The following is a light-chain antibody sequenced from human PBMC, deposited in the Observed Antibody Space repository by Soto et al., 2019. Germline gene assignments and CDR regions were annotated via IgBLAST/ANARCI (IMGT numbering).Light chain of an antibody. CDR2: GAS. J-gene: IGKJ1*01. Sequence: SQGISSWLAWYQQKAGKAPKLLIYGASRLLNGVPSRFSGSGSGTYFTLTISSLQPEDFATYYCQQTDGFPRKFGQGTKVDIK. CDR1: QGISSW. CDR3: QQTDGFPRK. V-gene: IGKV1D-12*01.